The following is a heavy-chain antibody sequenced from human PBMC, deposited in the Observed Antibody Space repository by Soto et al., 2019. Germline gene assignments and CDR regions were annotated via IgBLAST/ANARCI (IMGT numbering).Heavy chain of an antibody. D-gene: IGHD2-21*02. J-gene: IGHJ4*02. CDR3: ASPGRDWGALHY. V-gene: IGHV4-59*08. CDR1: NDSISTYY. Sequence: QVQLQESGPGLVKPSETLSLTCTVSNDSISTYYWTWIRQPPGKGLEWIGVIYYSGTTNYNPSLQSPVXXXVXXSKTQFSLKMNSVTAADTAVYYCASPGRDWGALHYWGQGTLVTVSS. CDR2: IYYSGTT.